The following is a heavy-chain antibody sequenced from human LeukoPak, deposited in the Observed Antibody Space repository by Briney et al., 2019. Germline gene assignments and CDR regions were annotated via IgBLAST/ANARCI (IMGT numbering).Heavy chain of an antibody. CDR2: ILHSGST. J-gene: IGHJ4*02. D-gene: IGHD3-3*01. CDR3: ARTRDFWSGYFDY. CDR1: GVSVTSDTYC. V-gene: IGHV4-30-2*01. Sequence: SETLSLTCAVSGVSVTSDTYCWSWIRQPPGKGLEWIGYILHSGSTYYNPSLKSRVTISVDTSKSQFSLKLSSVTAADTAVYYCARTRDFWSGYFDYWGQGTLVTVSS.